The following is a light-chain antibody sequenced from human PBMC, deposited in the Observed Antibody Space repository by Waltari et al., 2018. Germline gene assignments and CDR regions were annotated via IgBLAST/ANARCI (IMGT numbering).Light chain of an antibody. CDR1: SPRSYY. V-gene: IGLV3-19*01. CDR2: DKN. CDR3: HSRDASGVAGS. J-gene: IGLJ2*01. Sequence: SSELTQDPAVSVAMGQTVRITCQGDSPRSYYAIWYQPRPGQAPILVMYDKNNRPSGVPDRFSGSSSHNTASLTITGAQAEDEASYYCHSRDASGVAGSFGGGTKLTVL.